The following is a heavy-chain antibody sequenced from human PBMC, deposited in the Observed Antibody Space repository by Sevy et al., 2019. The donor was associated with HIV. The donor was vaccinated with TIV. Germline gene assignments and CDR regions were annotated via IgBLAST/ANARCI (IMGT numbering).Heavy chain of an antibody. CDR2: ISSSSSYI. CDR3: ARDQPYYYDSSGYPTGFDI. Sequence: GGSLRLSCAASGFTFSSYSMSWVRQAPGKGLEWVSSISSSSSYIYYADSVKGRFTISRDNAKNSLYLQMNSLRVEDTAVYYCARDQPYYYDSSGYPTGFDIWGQGTMVTVSS. V-gene: IGHV3-21*01. CDR1: GFTFSSYS. D-gene: IGHD3-22*01. J-gene: IGHJ3*02.